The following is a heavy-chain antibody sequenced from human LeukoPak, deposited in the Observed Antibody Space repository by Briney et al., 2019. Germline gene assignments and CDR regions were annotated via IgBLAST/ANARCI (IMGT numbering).Heavy chain of an antibody. Sequence: GGSLRLSCAASGFTVSSNYMSWVRQAPGKGLEWVSVIYSGGSTDYADSVKGRFTMSRDNSKNTLSLQMNSLRVEDTAVYYCARSGFSNMGCWGQGTLVTVSS. CDR3: ARSGFSNMGC. CDR2: IYSGGST. D-gene: IGHD2/OR15-2a*01. V-gene: IGHV3-53*01. J-gene: IGHJ4*02. CDR1: GFTVSSNY.